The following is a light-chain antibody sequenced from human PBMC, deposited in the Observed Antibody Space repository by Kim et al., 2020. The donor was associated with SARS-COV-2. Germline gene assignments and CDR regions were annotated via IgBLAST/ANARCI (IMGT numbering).Light chain of an antibody. CDR2: GAS. CDR1: QSVSSN. Sequence: EIVMTQSPATLSVSPGERATVSCRASQSVSSNLAWYQQKPGQAPRLLIYGASTRATGIPARFSGSGSGTEFTLTISSLQSEDFAVYYCQQYNNWPPEIFGQGTKLEI. V-gene: IGKV3-15*01. CDR3: QQYNNWPPEI. J-gene: IGKJ2*01.